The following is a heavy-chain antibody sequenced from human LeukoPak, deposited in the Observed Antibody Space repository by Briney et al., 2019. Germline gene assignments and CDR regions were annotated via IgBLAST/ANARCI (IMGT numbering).Heavy chain of an antibody. CDR3: ARDRAGTGYCSGGGCYSAGY. Sequence: SVKVSCKASGGTFSSYAISWVRQAPGQGLEWMGGIIPIFGTANYAQKFQGRVTITADESTSTAYMELSSLRSEDTAVYYCARDRAGTGYCSGGGCYSAGYWGQGTLVTVSS. V-gene: IGHV1-69*13. D-gene: IGHD2-15*01. J-gene: IGHJ4*02. CDR1: GGTFSSYA. CDR2: IIPIFGTA.